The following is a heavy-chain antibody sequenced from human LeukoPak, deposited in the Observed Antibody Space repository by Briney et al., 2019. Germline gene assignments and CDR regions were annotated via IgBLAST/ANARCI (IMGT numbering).Heavy chain of an antibody. CDR1: GGSFSGYY. V-gene: IGHV4-34*01. CDR2: INHSGST. J-gene: IGHJ2*01. D-gene: IGHD6-13*01. CDR3: ARGPTKSIAAAGTRPRYFDL. Sequence: SETLSLTCAVYGGSFSGYYWSWIRQPPGKGLEWIGEINHSGSTNYNPSLKSRVTISVDTSKNQFSLKLSSVTAADTAVYYCARGPTKSIAAAGTRPRYFDLWSRGTLVTVSS.